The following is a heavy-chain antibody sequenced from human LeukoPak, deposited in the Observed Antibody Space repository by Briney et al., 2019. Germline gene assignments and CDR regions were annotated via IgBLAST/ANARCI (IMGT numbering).Heavy chain of an antibody. J-gene: IGHJ4*02. CDR2: INHSGST. D-gene: IGHD3-3*01. V-gene: IGHV4-34*01. CDR3: ARGLASGYPPIPFDY. CDR1: GGSFSGYY. Sequence: SETLSLTCAVYGGSFSGYYWSWIRQPPGKGLEWIGEINHSGSTNYNPSLKSRVTISVDTSKNQFSLNLRSLTAADTAVYYCARGLASGYPPIPFDYWGQGTLVTVSS.